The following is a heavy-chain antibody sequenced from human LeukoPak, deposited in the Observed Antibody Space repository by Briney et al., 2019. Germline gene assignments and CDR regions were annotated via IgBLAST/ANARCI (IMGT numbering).Heavy chain of an antibody. V-gene: IGHV6-1*01. Sequence: SQTLSLTCAISGDSVSSSSAGWNWNRQSPSRGLEWLGRKYYRSQWYNDYAVSLKSRITINPDTSQNQFSLQLNSVTPEDTAVYYCARDMAGYFDYWGQGTLVTVSS. CDR3: ARDMAGYFDY. J-gene: IGHJ4*02. CDR1: GDSVSSSSAG. D-gene: IGHD6-19*01. CDR2: KYYRSQWYN.